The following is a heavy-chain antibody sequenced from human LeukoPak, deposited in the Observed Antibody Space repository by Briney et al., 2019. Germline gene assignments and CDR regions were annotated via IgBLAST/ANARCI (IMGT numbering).Heavy chain of an antibody. CDR2: IYYSGST. Sequence: SQTLSLTCTVSGGSISSGGYYWSWIRQHPGKGLEWIGYIYYSGSTYYNPSLKSRVTISVDTSKNQFSLKLSSATAADTAVYYCARVSRHLVNSGSSGYYVVDYWGQGTLVTVSS. CDR1: GGSISSGGYY. J-gene: IGHJ4*02. CDR3: ARVSRHLVNSGSSGYYVVDY. V-gene: IGHV4-31*03. D-gene: IGHD3-22*01.